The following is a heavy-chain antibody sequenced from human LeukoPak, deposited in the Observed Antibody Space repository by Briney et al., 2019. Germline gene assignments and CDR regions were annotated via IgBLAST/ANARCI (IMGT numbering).Heavy chain of an antibody. D-gene: IGHD6-13*01. J-gene: IGHJ1*01. V-gene: IGHV4-59*01. CDR3: ASSSWSAEYFQH. CDR1: GGSISSYY. Sequence: SETLSLTCTVSGGSISSYYWSWIRQPPGKGLEWIGYIYYSGSTNYNPSFKSRVTISVDTSKNQFSLKLSSVTAADTAVYYCASSSWSAEYFQHWGQGTLVTVSS. CDR2: IYYSGST.